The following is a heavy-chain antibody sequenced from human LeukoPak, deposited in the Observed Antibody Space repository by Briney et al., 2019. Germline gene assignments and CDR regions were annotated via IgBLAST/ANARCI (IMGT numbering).Heavy chain of an antibody. CDR3: ATDKGPGTTYAFDI. D-gene: IGHD1-7*01. Sequence: RASVKVSCKVSGYTLTELSMHWVRQAPGKGLEWMGGFDPEDGETIYAQKFQGRVTMTEDTSTDTAYMELSSLRSEDTAVYYCATDKGPGTTYAFDIWGQGTMVTVSS. V-gene: IGHV1-24*01. CDR1: GYTLTELS. CDR2: FDPEDGET. J-gene: IGHJ3*02.